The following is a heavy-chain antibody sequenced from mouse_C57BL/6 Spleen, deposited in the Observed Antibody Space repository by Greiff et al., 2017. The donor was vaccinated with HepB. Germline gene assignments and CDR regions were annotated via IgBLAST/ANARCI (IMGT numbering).Heavy chain of an antibody. CDR3: ARQGGNYVGDAMDY. J-gene: IGHJ4*01. CDR2: ISSGGSYT. CDR1: GFTFSSYG. V-gene: IGHV5-6*01. Sequence: EVMLVESGGDLVKPGGSLKLSCAASGFTFSSYGMSWVRQTPDKRLEWVATISSGGSYTYYPDSVKGRFTISRDNAKNTLYLQMSSLKSEDTAMYYCARQGGNYVGDAMDYWGQGTSVTVSS. D-gene: IGHD2-1*01.